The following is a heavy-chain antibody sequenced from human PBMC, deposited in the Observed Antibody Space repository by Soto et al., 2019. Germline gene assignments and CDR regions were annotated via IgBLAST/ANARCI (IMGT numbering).Heavy chain of an antibody. V-gene: IGHV1-18*01. Sequence: ASVKVSCKASGYTFVSYGVNWVRQAPGQGLEWMGWISAYNGYPNYAQKFQGRVTMTTDTSMSTAYMELRSLRSDDTAVYYCARVSAGDCTNGVCYRESDYWGQGTLVTVSS. CDR2: ISAYNGYP. CDR3: ARVSAGDCTNGVCYRESDY. CDR1: GYTFVSYG. D-gene: IGHD2-8*01. J-gene: IGHJ4*02.